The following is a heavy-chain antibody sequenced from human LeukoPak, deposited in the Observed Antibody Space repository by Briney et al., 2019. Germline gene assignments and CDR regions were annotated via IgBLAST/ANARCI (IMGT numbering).Heavy chain of an antibody. CDR3: AKIGVIGNWYFDV. CDR1: GFSFRSHG. CDR2: ISSSSDYT. J-gene: IGHJ2*01. D-gene: IGHD3-10*01. Sequence: GGSLRLSCAASGFSFRSHGMSWVRQAPWKGPEWVSSISSSSDYTYYADSVKGRFTISRDNSKNTLFLQLNSLTAEDTAVYYCAKIGVIGNWYFDVWGRGTLVTVSS. V-gene: IGHV3-23*01.